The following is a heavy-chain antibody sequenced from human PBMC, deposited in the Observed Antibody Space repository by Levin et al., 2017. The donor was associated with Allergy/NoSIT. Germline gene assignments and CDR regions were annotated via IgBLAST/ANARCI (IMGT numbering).Heavy chain of an antibody. CDR3: ARIAQDGYNPNWFDP. Sequence: SGPTLVKPTETLTLTCTVSGFSLSNARMGVSWIRQPPGKALEWLAHIFSNDEKSYSTSLKSRLTIPKDTSKSQVVLTMTNMDPVDTATYYCARIAQDGYNPNWFDPWGQGTLVTVSS. CDR1: GFSLSNARMG. J-gene: IGHJ5*02. CDR2: IFSNDEK. V-gene: IGHV2-26*01. D-gene: IGHD5-24*01.